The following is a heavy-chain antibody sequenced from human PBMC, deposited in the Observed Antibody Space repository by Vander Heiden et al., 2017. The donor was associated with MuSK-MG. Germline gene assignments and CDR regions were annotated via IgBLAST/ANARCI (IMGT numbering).Heavy chain of an antibody. CDR3: AKDRRERGLGGGFDLDH. J-gene: IGHJ4*02. CDR2: INPDSGDT. D-gene: IGHD1-26*01. V-gene: IGHV1-2*02. CDR1: GYTFSGYY. Sequence: QVQLVQSGAEVKKPGASVKVSCTASGYTFSGYYLQWVRQAPGQRLEWMGWINPDSGDTKYSEKFQDRVTMTRDTSTKTVYMEFSSLRSDDTAMYYCAKDRRERGLGGGFDLDHWGQGTLVTVFS.